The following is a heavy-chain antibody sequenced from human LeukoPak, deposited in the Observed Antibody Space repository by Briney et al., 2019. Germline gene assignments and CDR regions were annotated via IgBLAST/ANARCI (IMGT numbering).Heavy chain of an antibody. CDR3: ARDGYYYDSTGYSGDY. CDR1: GGSISSYY. D-gene: IGHD3-22*01. Sequence: SETLSLTCTVSGGSISSYYWSWIRQPAGKGLEWIGRIYTSGSTNYNPSLKSRVTMSVDTSKNQFSVKLSSVTAADTVVYYCARDGYYYDSTGYSGDYWGQGTLVTVSS. CDR2: IYTSGST. J-gene: IGHJ4*02. V-gene: IGHV4-4*07.